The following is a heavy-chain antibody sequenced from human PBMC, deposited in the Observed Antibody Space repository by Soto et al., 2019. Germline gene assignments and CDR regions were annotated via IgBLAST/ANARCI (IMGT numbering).Heavy chain of an antibody. CDR1: GFTFTTHA. J-gene: IGHJ6*02. CDR3: AKDPPWTVGPLAMDV. Sequence: EGSLRLSCVASGFTFTTHAMSWVRQSPGKGLEWVSTFSGSGGNIYYAEAVKGRLTISRDDSKNTLYLQMNSLRVEDTAVYYCAKDPPWTVGPLAMDVWGQGTTVTVSS. D-gene: IGHD3-10*01. CDR2: FSGSGGNI. V-gene: IGHV3-23*01.